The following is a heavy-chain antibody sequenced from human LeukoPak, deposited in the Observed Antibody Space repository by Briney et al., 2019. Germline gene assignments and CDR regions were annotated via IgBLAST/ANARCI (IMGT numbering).Heavy chain of an antibody. CDR3: ARGGDYGDYEADY. V-gene: IGHV4-34*01. D-gene: IGHD4-17*01. CDR1: GGSFSGFY. Sequence: SETLSLTCAVYGGSFSGFYWSWIRQPRGKGLEWIGEINHSGSTNYNPSLKSRVTISVDTSKNQFSLKLSSVTAADTAVYYCARGGDYGDYEADYWGQGTLVTVSS. CDR2: INHSGST. J-gene: IGHJ4*02.